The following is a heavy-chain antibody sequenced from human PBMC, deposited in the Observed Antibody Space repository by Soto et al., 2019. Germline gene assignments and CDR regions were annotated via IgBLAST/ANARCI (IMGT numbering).Heavy chain of an antibody. V-gene: IGHV3-33*01. CDR3: ARSSHYYDIVPRDY. CDR2: IWYDGSNK. CDR1: GFTFSSYG. Sequence: QVQLVESGGGVVQPGRSLRLSCAASGFTFSSYGMHWVRQAPGKGLEWVAVIWYDGSNKYYADSVKGRFTISRDNSKNTLYLQMNSLRAEDTAVYYCARSSHYYDIVPRDYWGQGTLVTVSS. D-gene: IGHD3-22*01. J-gene: IGHJ4*02.